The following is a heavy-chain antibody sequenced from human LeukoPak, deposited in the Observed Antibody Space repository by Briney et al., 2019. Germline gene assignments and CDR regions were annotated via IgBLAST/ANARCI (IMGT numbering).Heavy chain of an antibody. CDR1: GYSISSGYY. V-gene: IGHV4-38-2*02. J-gene: IGHJ6*03. CDR2: IYHSGST. CDR3: ARGSPDNYDILTGYYIPYYYYYYMDV. D-gene: IGHD3-9*01. Sequence: LETLSLTCTVSGYSISSGYYWGWIRQPPGKGLEWIGSIYHSGSTYYNPSLKSRVTISVDTSKNQFSLKLSSVTAADTAVYYCARGSPDNYDILTGYYIPYYYYYYMDVWGKGTTVTISS.